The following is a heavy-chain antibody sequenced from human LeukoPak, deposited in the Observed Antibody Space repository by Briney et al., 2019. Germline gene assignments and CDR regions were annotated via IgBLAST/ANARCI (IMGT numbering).Heavy chain of an antibody. CDR2: MNPNSGNT. CDR3: AIGKLASRRGSWFDP. D-gene: IGHD6-6*01. V-gene: IGHV1-8*01. J-gene: IGHJ5*02. CDR1: GYTLTELS. Sequence: GASVKVSCKVSGYTLTELSMHWVRQAPGQGLEWMGWMNPNSGNTGYAQKFQGRVTMTRNTSISTAYMDLSSLTSEDTAVYYCAIGKLASRRGSWFDPWGQGTLVIVSS.